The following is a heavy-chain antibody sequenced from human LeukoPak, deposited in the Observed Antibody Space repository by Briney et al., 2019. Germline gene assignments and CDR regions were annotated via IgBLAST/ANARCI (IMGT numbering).Heavy chain of an antibody. CDR2: FNWNGGST. J-gene: IGHJ4*02. V-gene: IGHV3-20*04. D-gene: IGHD3-9*01. CDR3: ARARTYDILTGSFDY. Sequence: PGGSLRLSCAASGFTFDDYGMSWVRQAPGKGLDWVSGFNWNGGSTGYADSVKGRFTISRDNAKNSLYLQMNSLRAEDTALYYCARARTYDILTGSFDYWGQGTLVTVSS. CDR1: GFTFDDYG.